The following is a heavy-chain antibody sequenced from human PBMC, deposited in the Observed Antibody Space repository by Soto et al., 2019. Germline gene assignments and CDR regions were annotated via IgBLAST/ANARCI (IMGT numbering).Heavy chain of an antibody. CDR1: GHSLTSGDYS. CDR2: ISHSGTT. D-gene: IGHD3-22*01. CDR3: GRGVDYSDGIRSYFDH. Sequence: QLQLQESGSGLVKPSQTLSLTCDVSGHSLTSGDYSWGWIRQPPGKGLEWIGYISHSGTTYYTPSLKSRVTISVDRSKNQFSLKLSSVTAADTAVYYCGRGVDYSDGIRSYFDHWGQGTLVTVSS. J-gene: IGHJ4*02. V-gene: IGHV4-30-2*01.